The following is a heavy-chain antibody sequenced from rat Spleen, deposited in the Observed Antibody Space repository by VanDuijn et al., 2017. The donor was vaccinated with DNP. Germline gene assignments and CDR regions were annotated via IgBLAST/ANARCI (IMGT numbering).Heavy chain of an antibody. CDR2: ISSGGGGT. V-gene: IGHV5-20*01. J-gene: IGHJ2*01. D-gene: IGHD3-8*01. CDR1: GFTFSDYY. CDR3: TSNPHIRTAAPFDY. Sequence: EVQLVESGGGLVQPGRSLKLSCAASGFTFSDYYMAWVRQAPTKGLEWVASISSGGGGTCYRDSVKGRFSLSRDNATSTLYLQVNSLRSEDTATYYCTSNPHIRTAAPFDYWGQGVMVTVSS.